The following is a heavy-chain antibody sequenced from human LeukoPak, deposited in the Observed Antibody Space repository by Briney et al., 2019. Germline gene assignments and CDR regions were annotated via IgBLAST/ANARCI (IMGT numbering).Heavy chain of an antibody. Sequence: SETLSLTCAVYGGSFSGYYWSWIRQPPGKGLEWIGEINHSGSTNYNPSLKSRVTISVDTSKNQFSLKLSSVTAADTAVYYCARGRPRVYSGYDWVYYYYYYMDVWGKGTTVTVSS. D-gene: IGHD5-12*01. CDR2: INHSGST. V-gene: IGHV4-34*01. CDR1: GGSFSGYY. J-gene: IGHJ6*03. CDR3: ARGRPRVYSGYDWVYYYYYYMDV.